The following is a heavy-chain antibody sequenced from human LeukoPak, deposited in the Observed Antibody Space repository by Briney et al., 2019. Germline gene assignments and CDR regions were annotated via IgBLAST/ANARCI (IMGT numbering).Heavy chain of an antibody. CDR3: ARGLQGYGGNPEYFQH. J-gene: IGHJ1*01. CDR1: GYTFTSYD. D-gene: IGHD4-23*01. V-gene: IGHV1-8*01. Sequence: ASVKVSCKASGYTFTSYDINWVRQATGQGLEWMGWMNPNSGNTGYAQKFQGRVTMTRNTSISTAYMELSSLRSEDTAVYYCARGLQGYGGNPEYFQHWGQGTLVTVSS. CDR2: MNPNSGNT.